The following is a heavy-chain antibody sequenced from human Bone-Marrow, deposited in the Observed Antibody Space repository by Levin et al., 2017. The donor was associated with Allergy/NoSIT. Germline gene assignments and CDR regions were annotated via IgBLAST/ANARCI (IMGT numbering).Heavy chain of an antibody. Sequence: GGSLRLSCAASGFTVSSNYMSWVRQAPGKGLEWVSVIYSGGSTYYADSVKGRFTISRDNSKNTLYLQMNSLRAEDTAVYYCARDGYSSSWKPKYFQHWGQGTLVTVSS. CDR2: IYSGGST. V-gene: IGHV3-66*01. CDR3: ARDGYSSSWKPKYFQH. J-gene: IGHJ1*01. D-gene: IGHD6-13*01. CDR1: GFTVSSNY.